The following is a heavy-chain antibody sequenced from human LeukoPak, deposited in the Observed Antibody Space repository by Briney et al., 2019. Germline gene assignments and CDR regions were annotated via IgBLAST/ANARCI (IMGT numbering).Heavy chain of an antibody. CDR3: ARTNPVDTAMAAFDY. Sequence: PSGTLSLTCAVSGGSISSSNWWNWIRQPPGKGLEWIGEIYHSGSTNYNPSLKSRVTISVDKSKNQFSLNLSSVTAADTAVYYCARTNPVDTAMAAFDYWGQGTLVTVSS. V-gene: IGHV4-4*02. D-gene: IGHD5-18*01. CDR1: GGSISSSNW. CDR2: IYHSGST. J-gene: IGHJ4*02.